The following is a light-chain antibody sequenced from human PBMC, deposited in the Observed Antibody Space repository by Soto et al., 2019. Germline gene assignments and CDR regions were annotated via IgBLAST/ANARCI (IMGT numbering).Light chain of an antibody. V-gene: IGLV2-14*01. CDR3: ISYTGSGIWV. CDR2: DVN. J-gene: IGLJ3*02. Sequence: QSALTQPASVSGSPGQSITISCTGTNNDVGRYKYVSWYQKHPGRAPKLVIYDVNNRPSWVFSRFSGSKSGNTASLTISGLQAEDEADYYCISYTGSGIWVFGGGTKVTVL. CDR1: NNDVGRYKY.